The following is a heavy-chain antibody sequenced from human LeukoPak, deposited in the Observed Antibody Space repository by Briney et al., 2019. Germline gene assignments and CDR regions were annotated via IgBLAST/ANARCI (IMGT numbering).Heavy chain of an antibody. CDR1: GGSVSSGGYY. V-gene: IGHV4-61*08. CDR2: IYYSGTT. CDR3: ARTTGRYLDFDP. J-gene: IGHJ5*02. Sequence: PSETLSLTCTVSGGSVSSGGYYWSWIRQPPGKGLEWIGYIYYSGTTNYSPSLKSRVSISGDTSKNQFALKLSSVTAADTAVYYCARTTGRYLDFDPWGQGTLVTVSS. D-gene: IGHD3-9*01.